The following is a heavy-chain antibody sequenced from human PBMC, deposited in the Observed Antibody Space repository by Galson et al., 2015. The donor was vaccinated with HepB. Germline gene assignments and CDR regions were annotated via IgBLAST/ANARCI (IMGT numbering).Heavy chain of an antibody. V-gene: IGHV1-69*13. CDR3: ATGDYYDSSGYFYIRSGGDY. CDR2: IIPIFGTA. D-gene: IGHD3-22*01. CDR1: GGTFSSYA. J-gene: IGHJ4*02. Sequence: SVKVSCKXSGGTFSSYAISWVRQAPGQGLEWMGGIIPIFGTANYAQKFQGRVTITADESTSTAYMELSSLRSEDTAVYYCATGDYYDSSGYFYIRSGGDYWGQGTLVTVSS.